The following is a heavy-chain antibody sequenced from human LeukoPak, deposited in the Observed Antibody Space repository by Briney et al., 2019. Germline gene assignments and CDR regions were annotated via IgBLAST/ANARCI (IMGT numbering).Heavy chain of an antibody. CDR1: GYTFTSYY. Sequence: ASVKVSCKASGYTFTSYYMHWVRQAPGQGLEWVGIINPSGGSTSYAQKFQGRVTMTRDTSTSTVYMELSSLRSEDTAVYYCAVFYSNSPGWFDPWGQGTLVTVSS. CDR3: AVFYSNSPGWFDP. CDR2: INPSGGST. V-gene: IGHV1-46*01. J-gene: IGHJ5*02. D-gene: IGHD4-11*01.